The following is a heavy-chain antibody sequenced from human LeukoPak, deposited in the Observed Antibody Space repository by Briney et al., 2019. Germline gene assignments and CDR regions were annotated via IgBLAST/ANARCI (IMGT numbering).Heavy chain of an antibody. D-gene: IGHD6-13*01. CDR1: GGSITSSNW. V-gene: IGHV4-4*02. Sequence: SGTLSLTCAVSGGSITSSNWRSWVRQPPGKGREWIGEIYHSRSTNYNPSLKSRVTIIVDKSNNQSSMQLSSVPAADTAVYSCARWPTSLVAAGTCYIPWGQGTLVTVSS. J-gene: IGHJ5*02. CDR3: ARWPTSLVAAGTCYIP. CDR2: IYHSRST.